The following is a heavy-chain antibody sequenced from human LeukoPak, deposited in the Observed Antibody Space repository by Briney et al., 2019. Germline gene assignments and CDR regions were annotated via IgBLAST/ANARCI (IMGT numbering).Heavy chain of an antibody. CDR1: GYTLTELS. Sequence: ASVKVSRKVSGYTLTELSMHWVRQAPGKGLEWMGGFDPEDGETIYAQKFQGRVTMTEDTSTDTAYMELSSLRSEDTAVYYCARDARVGYSSSWYYYMDVWGKGTTVTVSS. CDR3: ARDARVGYSSSWYYYMDV. D-gene: IGHD6-13*01. V-gene: IGHV1-24*01. CDR2: FDPEDGET. J-gene: IGHJ6*03.